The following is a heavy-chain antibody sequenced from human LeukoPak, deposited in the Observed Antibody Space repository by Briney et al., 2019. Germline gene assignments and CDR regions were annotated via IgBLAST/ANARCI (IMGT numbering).Heavy chain of an antibody. CDR1: GYTFTGYY. J-gene: IGHJ4*02. D-gene: IGHD3-22*01. CDR3: ARDHDSSGYYYS. Sequence: ASVKVSCKASGYTFTGYYMHWVRQAPGQGLEWMGWINPNSGGTNYAQKFQGRDTMTRDTSISTAYMELSRLRSDDTAVYYCARDHDSSGYYYSWGQGTLVTVSS. CDR2: INPNSGGT. V-gene: IGHV1-2*02.